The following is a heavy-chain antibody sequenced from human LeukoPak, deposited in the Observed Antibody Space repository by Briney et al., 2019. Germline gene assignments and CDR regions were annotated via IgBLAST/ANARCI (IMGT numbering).Heavy chain of an antibody. V-gene: IGHV3-7*01. CDR3: ARPRYCSTTNCYVDY. J-gene: IGHJ4*02. CDR1: GFTFDSYW. CDR2: IKQDGSEK. D-gene: IGHD2-2*01. Sequence: GGSLRLSCAASGFTFDSYWMAWVRQAPGRGLEWVANIKQDGSEKYYVDSVKGRFTISRDNAKNSLYLQMNSLRVEDTAVYYCARPRYCSTTNCYVDYWGQGTLVTVSS.